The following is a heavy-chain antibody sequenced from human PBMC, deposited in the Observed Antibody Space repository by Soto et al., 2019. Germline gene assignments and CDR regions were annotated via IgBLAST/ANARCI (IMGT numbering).Heavy chain of an antibody. Sequence: EVQLVESGGGLVQPGGSLRLSCAASGVTVSSNYMSWVRQAPGKGLEWVSVNSGGSTYYADSVKGRFTISRDNSKNTLYLQRNSLRAEDTAVYYCARHGYNYGGGYFDYWGQGTLVTVSS. CDR2: NSGGST. CDR1: GVTVSSNY. J-gene: IGHJ4*02. CDR3: ARHGYNYGGGYFDY. V-gene: IGHV3-66*04. D-gene: IGHD5-18*01.